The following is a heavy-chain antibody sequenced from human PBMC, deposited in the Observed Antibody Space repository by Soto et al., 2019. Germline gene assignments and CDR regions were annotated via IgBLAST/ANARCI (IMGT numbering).Heavy chain of an antibody. CDR3: SRQASDFWSGKPQFYMDV. V-gene: IGHV3-73*01. J-gene: IGHJ6*03. D-gene: IGHD3-3*01. CDR2: IRSKGNNYAT. CDR1: GFTFSGSA. Sequence: EVQRVESGGGLVQPGGSLKLSCAASGFTFSGSAMHWVRQASGKGLEWVGRIRSKGNNYATAYGASLKGRFTISRDDSKNTAYLQMNSLNIEDTAVYYCSRQASDFWSGKPQFYMDVWGKGTTVTVSS.